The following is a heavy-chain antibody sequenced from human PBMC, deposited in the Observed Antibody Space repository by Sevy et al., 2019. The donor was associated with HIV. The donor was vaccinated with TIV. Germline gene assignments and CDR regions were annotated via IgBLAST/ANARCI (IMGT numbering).Heavy chain of an antibody. J-gene: IGHJ4*02. CDR1: GFTFSNYA. V-gene: IGHV3-30-3*01. Sequence: GGSLRLSCAASGFTFSNYAMHWVRQAPGKGLECVALVSSDGSRINNADSVKGRFTISRDNSKNTLHRQMNSLRTEDTAVYYCAKDQLGSIDYWGQGTLVTVSS. CDR2: VSSDGSRI. D-gene: IGHD7-27*01. CDR3: AKDQLGSIDY.